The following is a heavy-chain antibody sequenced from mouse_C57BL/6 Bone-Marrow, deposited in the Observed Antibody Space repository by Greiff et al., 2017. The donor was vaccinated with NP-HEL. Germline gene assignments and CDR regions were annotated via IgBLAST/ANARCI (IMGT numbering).Heavy chain of an antibody. V-gene: IGHV1-26*01. D-gene: IGHD3-2*02. CDR3: ATTAQALDY. J-gene: IGHJ2*01. CDR2: INPNNGGT. Sequence: VQLQQSGPELVKPGASVKISCKASGYTFTDYYMNWVKQSHGKSLEWIGDINPNNGGTSYNQKFKGKATLTVDKSSSTAYMELRSLTSEDSAVYYCATTAQALDYWGQGTTLTVSS. CDR1: GYTFTDYY.